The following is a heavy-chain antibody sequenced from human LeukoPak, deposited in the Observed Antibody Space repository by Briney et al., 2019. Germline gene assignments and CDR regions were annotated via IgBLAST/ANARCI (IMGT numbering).Heavy chain of an antibody. CDR3: ARHKAGDYWAY. J-gene: IGHJ4*02. D-gene: IGHD4-17*01. Sequence: GESLKISCKGSGYSFTSYWIGWVRQMPGKGLEWMGIIYPGDSDSSYRPSFEGQVTISVDKSINTAYLQWSSLKASDTGMYYCARHKAGDYWAYWGQGTLVTVSS. CDR1: GYSFTSYW. CDR2: IYPGDSDS. V-gene: IGHV5-51*01.